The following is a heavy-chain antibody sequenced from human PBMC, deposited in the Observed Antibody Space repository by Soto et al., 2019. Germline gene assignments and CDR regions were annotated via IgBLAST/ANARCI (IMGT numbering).Heavy chain of an antibody. D-gene: IGHD6-6*01. CDR1: GSTFDDYA. V-gene: IGHV3-9*01. CDR3: AKDFGYSSSSASTPYYYYGMDV. J-gene: IGHJ6*02. CDR2: ISWNSGSI. Sequence: GGSLRLSCAASGSTFDDYAMHWVRQAPGKGLEWVSGISWNSGSIGYADSVKGRFTISRDNAKNSLYLQMNSLRAEDTALYYCAKDFGYSSSSASTPYYYYGMDVWGQGTTVTVSS.